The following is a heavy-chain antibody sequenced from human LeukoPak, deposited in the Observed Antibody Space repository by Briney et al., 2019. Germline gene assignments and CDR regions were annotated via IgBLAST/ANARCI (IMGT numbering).Heavy chain of an antibody. CDR1: GFTFSSYA. V-gene: IGHV3-23*01. J-gene: IGHJ3*02. D-gene: IGHD3-3*01. Sequence: SGGSLRLSCAPPGFTFSSYAMSWVRQAPGKGLEWVSAIGGTNGRTYYADSVKGRFTISRDNSKNTLYLQMNSLRAEDTAVYYCARANLVRFANAFDIWGQGTMVTVSS. CDR2: IGGTNGRT. CDR3: ARANLVRFANAFDI.